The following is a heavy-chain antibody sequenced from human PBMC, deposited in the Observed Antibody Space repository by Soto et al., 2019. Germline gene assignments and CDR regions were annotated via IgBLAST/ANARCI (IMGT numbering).Heavy chain of an antibody. CDR2: ISYAGSNK. CDR1: GFTFSSYG. V-gene: IGHV3-30*18. Sequence: QVQLVESGGGVVQPGRSLRLSCAASGFTFSSYGMHWVRQAPGKGLDWVAVISYAGSNKYYADSVKGRFTISRDKSKNTLYLQMNSLRRNDTSVYHRAKDNARVSVAVPFDYWGQGTLFTFSS. CDR3: AKDNARVSVAVPFDY. J-gene: IGHJ4*02. D-gene: IGHD6-19*01.